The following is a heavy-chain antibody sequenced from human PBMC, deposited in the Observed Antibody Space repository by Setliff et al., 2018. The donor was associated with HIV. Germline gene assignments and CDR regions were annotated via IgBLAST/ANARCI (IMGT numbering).Heavy chain of an antibody. V-gene: IGHV1-24*01. CDR3: ARDKFVDTAMVTVGFDY. CDR2: FDPEDGST. CDR1: GYTLTELS. J-gene: IGHJ4*02. D-gene: IGHD5-18*01. Sequence: ASVKVSCKVSGYTLTELSMHWVRQAPGKGLEWMGGFDPEDGSTSYAQKFQGRVTMTRDTSTSTVYMELCSLRSEDTAVYYCARDKFVDTAMVTVGFDYWGQGTLVTVSS.